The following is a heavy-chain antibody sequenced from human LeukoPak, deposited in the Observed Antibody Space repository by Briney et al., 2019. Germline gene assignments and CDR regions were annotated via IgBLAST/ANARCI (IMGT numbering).Heavy chain of an antibody. V-gene: IGHV4-59*01. CDR2: IYYSGST. D-gene: IGHD3-22*01. Sequence: PSGTLSLTCTVSGGSISSYYWSWIRQPAGKGLEWIGYIYYSGSTNYNPSLKSRVTISVDTSKNQFSLKLSSVTAADTAVYYCARGSSSGYDYWGQGTLVTVSS. CDR1: GGSISSYY. CDR3: ARGSSSGYDY. J-gene: IGHJ4*02.